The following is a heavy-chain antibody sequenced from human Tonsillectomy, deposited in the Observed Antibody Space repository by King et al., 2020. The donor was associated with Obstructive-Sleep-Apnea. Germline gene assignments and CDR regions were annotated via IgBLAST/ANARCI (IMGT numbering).Heavy chain of an antibody. CDR2: IKSKSDGGTT. Sequence: VQLVESGGGLVKPGGSLRLSGAASGFTFSNAWMSWVRQAPGKGLEWVGRIKSKSDGGTTEYAAPVKGRLTISRDDSKNTLYLQINSLKTEDTAVYYCTTTTYIVAAGADYWGQGTLVTVSS. J-gene: IGHJ4*02. CDR1: GFTFSNAW. D-gene: IGHD6-13*01. CDR3: TTTTYIVAAGADY. V-gene: IGHV3-15*01.